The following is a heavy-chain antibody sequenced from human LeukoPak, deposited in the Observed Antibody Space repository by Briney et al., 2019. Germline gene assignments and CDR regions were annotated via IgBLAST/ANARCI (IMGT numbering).Heavy chain of an antibody. Sequence: SETLSLTCTVSGYSITSAYYWGWIRQPPGKGLEWIGSFFLKGSTYYNPSLKSRVTISVDTSKNQFSLKLSSVTAADTAVYYCARVDIAADYYYYMDVWGKGTTVTVSS. CDR1: GYSITSAYY. J-gene: IGHJ6*03. D-gene: IGHD6-25*01. V-gene: IGHV4-38-2*02. CDR3: ARVDIAADYYYYMDV. CDR2: FFLKGST.